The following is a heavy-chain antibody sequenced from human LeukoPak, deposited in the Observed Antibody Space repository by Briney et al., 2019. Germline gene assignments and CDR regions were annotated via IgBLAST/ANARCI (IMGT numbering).Heavy chain of an antibody. V-gene: IGHV3-7*01. J-gene: IGHJ4*02. CDR1: GFTFSSYS. D-gene: IGHD3-3*01. CDR3: ATDRGWRTSGYYLYYFEY. Sequence: GGSLRLSCAASGFTFSSYSMNWVRQAPGKGLEWVASIKHDGSKKYYVDSVRGRFTISRDNTMNSLYLQMSSLRAEDTAVYYCATDRGWRTSGYYLYYFEYWGQGTLVTVSS. CDR2: IKHDGSKK.